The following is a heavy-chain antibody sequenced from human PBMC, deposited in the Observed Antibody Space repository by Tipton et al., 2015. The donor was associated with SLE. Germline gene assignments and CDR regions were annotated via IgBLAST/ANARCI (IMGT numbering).Heavy chain of an antibody. CDR2: IYYSGNT. Sequence: TLSLTCTVSGGSISSYYWSWIRQPPGKGLEWIGFIYYSGNTNYNPSLKSRVTISVDTSKNQFSLKLSSVTAADMAVYYCARGHGLWLNYWGQRTLVTVSS. V-gene: IGHV4-59*08. J-gene: IGHJ4*02. CDR1: GGSISSYY. CDR3: ARGHGLWLNY. D-gene: IGHD5-18*01.